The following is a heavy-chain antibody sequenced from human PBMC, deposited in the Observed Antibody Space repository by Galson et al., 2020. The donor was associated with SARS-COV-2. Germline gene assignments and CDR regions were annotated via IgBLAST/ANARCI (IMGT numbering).Heavy chain of an antibody. CDR1: GGSFSGYY. V-gene: IGHV4-34*01. CDR2: ITHSGSA. CDR3: ARGRPSSYGSGSYFIYYYYYGMDV. Sequence: ETSETLSLTCAVYGGSFSGYYWSWVRQPPGKGLEWIGEITHSGSATYNPSLESRVTISIDTSKNQFSLKVTSVTAADTAMYYCARGRPSSYGSGSYFIYYYYYGMDVWGQETTVTVSS. J-gene: IGHJ6*01. D-gene: IGHD3-10*01.